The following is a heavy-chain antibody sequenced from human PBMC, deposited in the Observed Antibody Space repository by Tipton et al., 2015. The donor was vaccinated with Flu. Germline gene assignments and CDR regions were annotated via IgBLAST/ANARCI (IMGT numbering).Heavy chain of an antibody. CDR2: IYYTGTT. CDR1: GGSINNFY. Sequence: TLSLTCTVSGGSINNFYWSWVRQPPGKGLEWIGYIYYTGTTNYNPSLKGRVAISVDTSKNQFYLKLSSLTASDTAVYYCARHIYAQLGPPYFDFWGQGTLVTVSP. CDR3: ARHIYAQLGPPYFDF. J-gene: IGHJ4*02. V-gene: IGHV4-59*08. D-gene: IGHD1-1*01.